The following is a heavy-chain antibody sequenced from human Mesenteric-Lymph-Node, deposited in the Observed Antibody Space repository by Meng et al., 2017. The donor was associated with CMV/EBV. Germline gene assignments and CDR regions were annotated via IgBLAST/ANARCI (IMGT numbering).Heavy chain of an antibody. V-gene: IGHV5-51*01. CDR1: GYSFTSYW. Sequence: KVSCKGSGYSFTSYWIGWVRQMPGKGLEWMGIIYPGDSDTRYSPSFQGQVTISADKSISTAYLQWSSLKASDTAMYYCARYPISSSSYYYYGMDVWGQGTTVTVSS. CDR3: ARYPISSSSYYYYGMDV. J-gene: IGHJ6*02. D-gene: IGHD6-6*01. CDR2: IYPGDSDT.